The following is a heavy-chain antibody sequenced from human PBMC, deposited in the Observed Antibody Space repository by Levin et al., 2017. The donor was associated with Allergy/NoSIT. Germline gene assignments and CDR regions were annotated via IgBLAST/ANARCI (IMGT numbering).Heavy chain of an antibody. V-gene: IGHV1-8*01. Sequence: ASVKVSCKASGYTFSGDTFTNYDIHWVRQGTGRGLEWMGWMNPNSGDTGYAPKFQGRVTMTRNPSISTAYMELTSLSSEDTAVYYCARILGGYGNEFDYWGQGTLVTVSS. CDR2: MNPNSGDT. CDR3: ARILGGYGNEFDY. D-gene: IGHD5-18*01. CDR1: GYTFSGDTFTNYD. J-gene: IGHJ4*02.